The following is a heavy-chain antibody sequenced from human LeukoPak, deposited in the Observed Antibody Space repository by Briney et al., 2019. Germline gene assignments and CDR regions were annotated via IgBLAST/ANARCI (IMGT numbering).Heavy chain of an antibody. Sequence: GGSLRLSCAASGFTFSDYYMSWIRQAPGKGLEWVSYITSSGSTIYYADSVKGRFTVSRDNAKNSLYLQMNSLRAEDTAVYYCARSLDTVIRGVILVWGQGTLVTASS. CDR2: ITSSGSTI. D-gene: IGHD3-10*01. J-gene: IGHJ4*02. V-gene: IGHV3-11*01. CDR1: GFTFSDYY. CDR3: ARSLDTVIRGVILV.